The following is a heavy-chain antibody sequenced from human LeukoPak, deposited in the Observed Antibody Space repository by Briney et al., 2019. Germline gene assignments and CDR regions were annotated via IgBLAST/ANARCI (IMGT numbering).Heavy chain of an antibody. J-gene: IGHJ3*02. CDR2: GNTNTGSP. CDR3: ARDFVSAGFDI. Sequence: ASGTLSCKSIGYTYTSHAMNWVRHAAAQWLELVGCGNTNTGSPTYAQGFAGRFVFSLDTSFTTAYLQITSLKAEDTAVYYCARDFVSAGFDIWGQGTMVTVSS. V-gene: IGHV7-4-1*02. CDR1: GYTYTSHA. D-gene: IGHD6-19*01.